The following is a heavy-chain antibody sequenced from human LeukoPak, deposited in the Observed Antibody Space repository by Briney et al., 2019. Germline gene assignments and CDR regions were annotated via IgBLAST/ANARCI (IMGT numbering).Heavy chain of an antibody. J-gene: IGHJ4*02. D-gene: IGHD6-19*01. CDR3: AKDLRYSSGRGGFDY. CDR1: GFTSSSYG. CDR2: IRYDGSNK. V-gene: IGHV3-30*02. Sequence: GGSLRLSCAASGFTSSSYGMHWVRQAPGKGLEWVAFIRYDGSNKYYADSVKGRFTIPRDNSKNTLYLQMNSLRAEDTAVYYCAKDLRYSSGRGGFDYWGQGTLVTVSS.